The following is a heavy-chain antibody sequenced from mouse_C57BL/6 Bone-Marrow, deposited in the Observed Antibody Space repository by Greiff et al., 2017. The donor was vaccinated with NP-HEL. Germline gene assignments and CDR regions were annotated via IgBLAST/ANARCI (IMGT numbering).Heavy chain of an antibody. D-gene: IGHD4-1*01. V-gene: IGHV6-3*01. Sequence: DVKLVESGGGLVRPGGSMKLSCVASGFTFSNYWMNWVRQSPEKGLEWVAQIRLKSDNYATHYAESVKGRFTISRDDSKSSVYLQMNNLRAEDTGIYYCTERSNWGYFDYWGQGTTLTVSS. CDR2: IRLKSDNYAT. CDR1: GFTFSNYW. CDR3: TERSNWGYFDY. J-gene: IGHJ2*01.